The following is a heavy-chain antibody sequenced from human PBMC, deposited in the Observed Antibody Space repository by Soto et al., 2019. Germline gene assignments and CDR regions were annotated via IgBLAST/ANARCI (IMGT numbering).Heavy chain of an antibody. Sequence: LCGGSISSGGYYWSWLRQHPGKGLEWIGYIFDSGTTYYNPSLNSRVTISVDPSKSQFSLRLTSVTATDTAVYYCASQASGWYPDYWGQGTLVTVSS. V-gene: IGHV4-31*02. CDR2: IFDSGTT. D-gene: IGHD6-19*01. CDR3: ASQASGWYPDY. CDR1: GGSISSGGYY. J-gene: IGHJ4*02.